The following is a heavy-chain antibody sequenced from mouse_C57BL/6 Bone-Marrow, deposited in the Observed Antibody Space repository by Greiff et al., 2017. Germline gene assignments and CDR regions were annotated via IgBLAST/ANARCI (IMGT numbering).Heavy chain of an antibody. CDR1: GFNIKDDY. CDR3: TTDDYRLDY. V-gene: IGHV14-4*01. Sequence: VQLQQPGAELVRPGASVKLSCTASGFNIKDDYMHWVKQRPEQGLEWIGWIDPENGDTEYASKFQGKATITADTSSNTAYLQLSSLTSEDTAVYYCTTDDYRLDYWGQGTSVTVSS. J-gene: IGHJ4*01. D-gene: IGHD2-4*01. CDR2: IDPENGDT.